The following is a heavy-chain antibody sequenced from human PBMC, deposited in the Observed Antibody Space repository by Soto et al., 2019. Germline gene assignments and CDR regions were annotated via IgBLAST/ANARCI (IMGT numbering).Heavy chain of an antibody. CDR3: ARDGWELLPLY. CDR1: GYTLTNYS. V-gene: IGHV1-18*01. D-gene: IGHD1-26*01. CDR2: ISTYNGNT. J-gene: IGHJ4*02. Sequence: QVQLVQSGAAVKKPGASVKVSCKASGYTLTNYSIIWVRQAPGQGLEWMGWISTYNGNTNYAQKLQGRITLTTDTSTRTAYMELRILRSDDTALYYCARDGWELLPLYLGQGPLVTVSS.